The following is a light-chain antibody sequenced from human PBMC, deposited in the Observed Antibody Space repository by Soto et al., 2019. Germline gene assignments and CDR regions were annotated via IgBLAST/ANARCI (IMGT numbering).Light chain of an antibody. CDR1: KGIIND. Sequence: DIQMTQSPSSLSASVGNRGTITYRASKGIINDLGCYQQKTPKAPKRLIYDASILQGGVLSRCSGSGSGTEFTITISSLQPQDFVTDSCPQHYSYPWTFGQGTKVDIK. CDR2: DAS. V-gene: IGKV1-17*01. CDR3: PQHYSYPWT. J-gene: IGKJ1*01.